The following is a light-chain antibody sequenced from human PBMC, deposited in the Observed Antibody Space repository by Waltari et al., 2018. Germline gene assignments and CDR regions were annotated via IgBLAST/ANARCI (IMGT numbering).Light chain of an antibody. CDR1: QSMSSW. V-gene: IGKV1-5*03. CDR2: KAS. CDR3: QQYNSAPWT. J-gene: IGKJ1*01. Sequence: DIQMTQSPSTLSASVGDRVTITCRASQSMSSWLAWYQQKQGKAPKLLIYKASSLESRVPSRFSGSGSGTEFTLTISSLQPDDFATYYCQQYNSAPWTFGQETKVEIK.